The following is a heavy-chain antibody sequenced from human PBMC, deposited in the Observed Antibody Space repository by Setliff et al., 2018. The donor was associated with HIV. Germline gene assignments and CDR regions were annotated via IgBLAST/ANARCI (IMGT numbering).Heavy chain of an antibody. CDR3: VRAAAGLDI. CDR2: ITAKFNGYVK. J-gene: IGHJ4*02. D-gene: IGHD3-16*01. Sequence: GGSLSLSCAASGFTLSDHYIDWIRQPPGKGLEWVGRITAKFNGYVKEYAASVQGRFTISSDDSKDSLFLQMNNLKTEDTAVYYCVRAAAGLDIWSQKILVTVSS. CDR1: GFTLSDHY. V-gene: IGHV3-72*01.